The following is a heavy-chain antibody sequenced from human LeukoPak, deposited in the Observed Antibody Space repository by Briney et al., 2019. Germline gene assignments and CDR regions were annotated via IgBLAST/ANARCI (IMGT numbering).Heavy chain of an antibody. V-gene: IGHV3-30*19. Sequence: GGSLRLSCAASGFTFSSYGMHWVRQAPGKGLEWVAVISYDGSNKYYADSVKGRFTISRDNSKNTLYLQMNSLRAEDTAVYYCARDTVEMATISLYYWGQGTLVTVSS. J-gene: IGHJ4*02. CDR3: ARDTVEMATISLYY. D-gene: IGHD5-24*01. CDR1: GFTFSSYG. CDR2: ISYDGSNK.